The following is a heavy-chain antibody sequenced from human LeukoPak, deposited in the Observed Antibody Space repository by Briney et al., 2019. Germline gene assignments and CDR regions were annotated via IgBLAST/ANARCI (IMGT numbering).Heavy chain of an antibody. J-gene: IGHJ4*02. CDR3: AKDKDPWKSTAISDFDY. Sequence: GGSLRLSCAASGFTFSTYGMHWVRQAPGKGLEWVAFIRYDGTNKYYADSVKGRFTISRDNSKNTLDLQMNSLRGEDTAVYFCAKDKDPWKSTAISDFDYWGQGTLVTVSS. CDR1: GFTFSTYG. CDR2: IRYDGTNK. V-gene: IGHV3-30*02. D-gene: IGHD1-1*01.